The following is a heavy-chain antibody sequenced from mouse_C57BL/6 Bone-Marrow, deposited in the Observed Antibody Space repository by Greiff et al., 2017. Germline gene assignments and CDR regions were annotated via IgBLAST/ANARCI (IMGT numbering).Heavy chain of an antibody. Sequence: VQLQQSGPELVKPGASVKISCKAPGYAFSSSWMNWVKQRPGKGLEWIGRIYPGDGDTNYNGKFKGKATLTADKSSSTAYMQLSSLTSEDSAVYFWARGGFAYWGQGTLVTVSA. J-gene: IGHJ3*01. CDR2: IYPGDGDT. CDR3: ARGGFAY. V-gene: IGHV1-82*01. CDR1: GYAFSSSW.